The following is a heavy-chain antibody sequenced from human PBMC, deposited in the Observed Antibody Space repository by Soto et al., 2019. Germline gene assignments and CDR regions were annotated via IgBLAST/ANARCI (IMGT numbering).Heavy chain of an antibody. CDR3: ARPSYALNWDFHYGMQV. V-gene: IGHV4-34*01. D-gene: IGHD2-2*01. J-gene: IGHJ6*02. CDR1: GGSFSCYY. Sequence: SETLSLTYAVSGGSFSCYYWTWIRQIPGKGLEWTGEINQSGNTKYNPSLMSRVTMSVDTSRNQFSLKLRSVTAADTAVYYCARPSYALNWDFHYGMQVWGQGTSVNVSS. CDR2: INQSGNT.